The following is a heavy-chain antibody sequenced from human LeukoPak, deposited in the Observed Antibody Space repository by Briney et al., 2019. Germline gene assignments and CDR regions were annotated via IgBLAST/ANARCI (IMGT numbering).Heavy chain of an antibody. Sequence: ASVKVSCKASGYTFTTYAMNWVRQAPGQGLEWMGWINTNNGNPTYARGFTGRFVSSLDTSVSTAYLQISSLKSEDTAVYYCASGYSGSDYWGQGTLVTVSS. CDR1: GYTFTTYA. J-gene: IGHJ4*02. CDR2: INTNNGNP. D-gene: IGHD1-26*01. V-gene: IGHV7-4-1*01. CDR3: ASGYSGSDY.